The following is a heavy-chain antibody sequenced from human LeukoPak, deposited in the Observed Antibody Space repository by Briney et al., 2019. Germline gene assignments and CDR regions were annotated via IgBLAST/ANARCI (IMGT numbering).Heavy chain of an antibody. CDR2: ISSSGSTI. CDR3: AKVLGSYYFDY. Sequence: PGGSLRLSCAASGFTFSSYEMNWVRQAPGKGREWVSYISSSGSTIYYADSVKGRFTISRDNAKNSLYLQMNSLRAEDTAVYYCAKVLGSYYFDYWGQGTLVTVSS. D-gene: IGHD1-26*01. V-gene: IGHV3-48*03. CDR1: GFTFSSYE. J-gene: IGHJ4*02.